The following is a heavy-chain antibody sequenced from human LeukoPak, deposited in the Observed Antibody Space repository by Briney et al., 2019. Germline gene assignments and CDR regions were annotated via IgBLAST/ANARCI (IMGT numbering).Heavy chain of an antibody. J-gene: IGHJ5*02. CDR3: ARAVGYCSSTSCENWFDP. CDR2: INPNSGGT. D-gene: IGHD2-2*01. V-gene: IGHV1-2*02. Sequence: ASVKVSCKASGYTFTGYYMHWVRQAPGQGLEWMGWINPNSGGTNYAQKFQGRVTMTRDTSISTAYMELSRLRSDDTAVCYCARAVGYCSSTSCENWFDPWGQGTLVTVSS. CDR1: GYTFTGYY.